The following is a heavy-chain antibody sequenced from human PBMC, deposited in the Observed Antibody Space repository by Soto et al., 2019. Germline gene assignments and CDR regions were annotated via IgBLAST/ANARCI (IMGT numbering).Heavy chain of an antibody. J-gene: IGHJ4*02. CDR2: IFSNDEK. CDR1: GFSLSNARMG. D-gene: IGHD4-4*01. CDR3: ARIYFSIYYPFDY. V-gene: IGHV2-26*01. Sequence: QVTLKESGPVLVKPTETLTLTCTVSGFSLSNARMGVSLFRQPPVKALEWLAHIFSNDEKSYSTSLKCRLTISNDTSKSQVVLTMTNMHPVYTAINYCARIYFSIYYPFDYCGQGTLGTVAS.